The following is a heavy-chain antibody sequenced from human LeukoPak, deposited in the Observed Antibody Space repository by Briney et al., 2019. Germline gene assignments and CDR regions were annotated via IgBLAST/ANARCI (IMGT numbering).Heavy chain of an antibody. Sequence: SVKVSCKASGGTFSSYAISWVRQAPGQGLEWMGGIIPIFGTANYAQKFQGRVTITADKSTSTAYMELSSLGSEDTAVYYCASERGRDDAFDIWGQGTMVTVSS. V-gene: IGHV1-69*06. CDR3: ASERGRDDAFDI. D-gene: IGHD3-10*01. J-gene: IGHJ3*02. CDR1: GGTFSSYA. CDR2: IIPIFGTA.